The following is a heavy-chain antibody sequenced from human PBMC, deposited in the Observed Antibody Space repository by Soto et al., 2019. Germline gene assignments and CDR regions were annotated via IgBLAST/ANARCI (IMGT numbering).Heavy chain of an antibody. J-gene: IGHJ2*01. CDR3: VRYTITLGWFFDL. D-gene: IGHD2-2*02. CDR2: IRSKGHTYAT. CDR1: GFTFSDSA. Sequence: EVQLLESGGGLVQPGGSLKLSCAASGFTFSDSAMHWVRQASGEGLEWLGRIRSKGHTYATEYGASLKGRFTTSRDDSKKTTYLQMSNRNTEDTAVYYCVRYTITLGWFFDLWGRGTLVTVSS. V-gene: IGHV3-73*02.